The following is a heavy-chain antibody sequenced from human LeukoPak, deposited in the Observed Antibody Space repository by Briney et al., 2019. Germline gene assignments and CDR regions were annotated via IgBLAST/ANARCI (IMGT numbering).Heavy chain of an antibody. Sequence: QAWGSLRLSCAASGFTFSSYAMSWVRQAPGKGLEWVSAISGSGGSTCYADSVKGRFTISRDNSKNTLYLQMNSLRAEDTAVYYCAREPPREYYYDSSGYYYDWYFDLWGRGTLVTVSS. D-gene: IGHD3-22*01. J-gene: IGHJ2*01. CDR2: ISGSGGST. CDR1: GFTFSSYA. V-gene: IGHV3-23*01. CDR3: AREPPREYYYDSSGYYYDWYFDL.